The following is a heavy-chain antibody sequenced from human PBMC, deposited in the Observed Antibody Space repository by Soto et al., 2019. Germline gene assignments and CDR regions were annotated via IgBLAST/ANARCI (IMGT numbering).Heavy chain of an antibody. CDR3: ARILITIFGVVIRPYYGMDV. CDR2: INAGNGNT. J-gene: IGHJ6*02. CDR1: GYTFTSYA. Sequence: VQLVQSGAEVKKPGASVKVSCKASGYTFTSYAMHWVRQAPGQRLEWMGWINAGNGNTNYAQKLQGRVTMTTDTSTSTAYMELRSLRSDDTAVYYCARILITIFGVVIRPYYGMDVWGQGTTVTVSS. D-gene: IGHD3-3*01. V-gene: IGHV1-3*01.